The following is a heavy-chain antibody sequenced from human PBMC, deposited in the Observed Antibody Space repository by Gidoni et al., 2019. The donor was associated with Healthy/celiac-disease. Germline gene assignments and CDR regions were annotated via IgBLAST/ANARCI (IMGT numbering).Heavy chain of an antibody. J-gene: IGHJ3*02. CDR1: GFTFSSYG. Sequence: PGRSLRLSCAASGFTFSSYGMHWVRQAPGKGLEWVAVISYDGSNKYYADSVKGRFTISRDNSKNTLYLQMNSLRAEDTAVYYCAKDPYSSGWWGAFDIWGQGTMVTVSS. CDR3: AKDPYSSGWWGAFDI. D-gene: IGHD6-19*01. CDR2: ISYDGSNK. V-gene: IGHV3-30*18.